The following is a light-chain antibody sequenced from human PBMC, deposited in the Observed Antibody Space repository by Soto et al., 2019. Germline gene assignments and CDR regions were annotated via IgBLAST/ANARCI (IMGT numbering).Light chain of an antibody. CDR1: SSDVGGYKF. J-gene: IGLJ1*01. Sequence: QSALTQPASVSGSPGQSITISCTGTSSDVGGYKFVSWYQQHPGKVPKLMIFDVNRRPSGVSDRFSGSKSGNTASLTISGLQAEDEGDYYCCSYTSSSTHVFGSGTKVTVL. CDR2: DVN. CDR3: CSYTSSSTHV. V-gene: IGLV2-14*03.